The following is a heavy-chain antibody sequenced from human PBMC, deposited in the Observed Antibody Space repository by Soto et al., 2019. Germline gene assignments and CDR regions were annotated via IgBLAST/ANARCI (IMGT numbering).Heavy chain of an antibody. CDR2: ISGYDGNT. CDR3: AREKWFGQTPFDS. CDR1: GFTLNDFG. D-gene: IGHD3-10*01. V-gene: IGHV1-18*01. Sequence: ASVKVSCKASGFTLNDFGVSWVRQAPGQGLEWMGWISGYDGNTNFAQKYEGRVTMTIDSSTSTAYMELRNLRSDDTAMYYCAREKWFGQTPFDSWGQGTLVTVPS. J-gene: IGHJ4*02.